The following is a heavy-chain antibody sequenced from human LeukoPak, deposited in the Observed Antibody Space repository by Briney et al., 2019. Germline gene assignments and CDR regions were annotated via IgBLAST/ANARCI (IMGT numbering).Heavy chain of an antibody. CDR2: IYYSGST. D-gene: IGHD6-13*01. V-gene: IGHV4-61*01. CDR1: GGSLSSGSSY. J-gene: IGHJ5*02. Sequence: PSETLSLTCTVSGGSLSSGSSYWSWIRQPPRKRLDWIGAIYYSGSTNYNPSLKSRVTISVDPAKNQFTLKLSSVTSPRTAVYYCAGAGRLAAESWFDPWGQGTLVTVSS. CDR3: AGAGRLAAESWFDP.